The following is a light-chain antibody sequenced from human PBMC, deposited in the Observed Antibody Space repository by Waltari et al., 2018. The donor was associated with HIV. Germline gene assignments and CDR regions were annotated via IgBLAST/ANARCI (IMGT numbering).Light chain of an antibody. CDR2: RNN. J-gene: IGLJ2*01. V-gene: IGLV1-47*01. CDR1: SSNIGSNY. CDR3: AAWDDSLSGVV. Sequence: QSVLTQPPSASGTPGQMVTIPCSGSSSNIGSNYVYWYQQLPGTAPKLLIYRNNQRPSGVPDRFSGSKSGTSASLAISGLRSEDEADYYCAAWDDSLSGVVFGGGTKLTVL.